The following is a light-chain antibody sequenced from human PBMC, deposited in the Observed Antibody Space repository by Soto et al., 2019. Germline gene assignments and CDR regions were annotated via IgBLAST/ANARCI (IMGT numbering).Light chain of an antibody. V-gene: IGKV1-5*01. CDR2: DAS. CDR1: QSISSW. Sequence: DIQMTQSPATVSASVGDRVTITGRASQSISSWVALYQQKRGKAPNLLIYDASTLESGIPSRFSGSGYGTEFTLIISGLKPDDFATYYCQQYNSYSPWTFGQGTKVDIK. J-gene: IGKJ1*01. CDR3: QQYNSYSPWT.